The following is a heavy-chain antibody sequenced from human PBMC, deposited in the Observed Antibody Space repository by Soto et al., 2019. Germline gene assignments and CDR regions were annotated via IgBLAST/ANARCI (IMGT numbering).Heavy chain of an antibody. V-gene: IGHV2-70*11. D-gene: IGHD3-22*01. CDR1: GFSLSTGGMC. Sequence: SGPTLVNPTQTLTLTCTFSGFSLSTGGMCVSWIRQPPGKALEWLARIDWDDDENYSTSLKTRLTIYKDTSKNQVILTMTNKKPFDSATYYCATTKGVVVMPFDYWGQGTLVTVSS. CDR2: IDWDDDE. J-gene: IGHJ4*02. CDR3: ATTKGVVVMPFDY.